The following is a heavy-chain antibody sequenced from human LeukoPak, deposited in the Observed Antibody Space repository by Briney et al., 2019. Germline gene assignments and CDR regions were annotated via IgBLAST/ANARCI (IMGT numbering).Heavy chain of an antibody. CDR3: ARDGSYYDSSGLYYYYYGMDV. CDR1: GGTFSSYA. Sequence: SVKVSCKASGGTFSSYAISWVRQAPGQGLEWMGGIIPIFGTANCAQKFQGRVTITADESTSTAYMELSSLRSEDTAVYYCARDGSYYDSSGLYYYYYGMDVWGQGTTVTVSS. CDR2: IIPIFGTA. V-gene: IGHV1-69*01. D-gene: IGHD3-22*01. J-gene: IGHJ6*02.